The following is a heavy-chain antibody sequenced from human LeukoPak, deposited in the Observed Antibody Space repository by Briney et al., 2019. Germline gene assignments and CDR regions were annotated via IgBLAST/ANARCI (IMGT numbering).Heavy chain of an antibody. CDR1: GGSIGAYY. Sequence: SETLSLTCTVSGGSIGAYYWSWIRQPPGKGLEWIGYIYYTGSTNYNPSLKSRVTISLDTSKNQFSLKLSSVTAADTAVYYCAREECLHHSGFYPGGQGTLVTVSS. J-gene: IGHJ5*02. CDR2: IYYTGST. V-gene: IGHV4-59*01. D-gene: IGHD5/OR15-5a*01. CDR3: AREECLHHSGFYP.